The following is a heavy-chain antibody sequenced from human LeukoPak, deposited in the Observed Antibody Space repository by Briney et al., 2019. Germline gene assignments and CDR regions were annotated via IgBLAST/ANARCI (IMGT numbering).Heavy chain of an antibody. Sequence: SETLSLTCTVSGTSIRNYYWSWIRQPPGKGLEWLAYIYYSGSTNYNPSLKSRVTISLDTSKNQFSLKLSSVTAADTAVYYCAQHTYYDFWSGYRFDSWGQGTLVTVSS. CDR3: AQHTYYDFWSGYRFDS. CDR2: IYYSGST. D-gene: IGHD3-3*01. V-gene: IGHV4-59*01. J-gene: IGHJ4*02. CDR1: GTSIRNYY.